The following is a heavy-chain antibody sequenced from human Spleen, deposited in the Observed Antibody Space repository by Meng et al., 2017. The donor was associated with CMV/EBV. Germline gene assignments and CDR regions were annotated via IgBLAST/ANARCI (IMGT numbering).Heavy chain of an antibody. V-gene: IGHV3-7*01. J-gene: IGHJ6*02. Sequence: GESLKISCAASGFTFSSYWMSWVRQAPGKGLEWVANIKQDESEKYYVDSVKGRFTISRDNAKNSLYLQMNSLRAEDTAVYYCARGGIKGDFWSGPYYYYGMDVWGQGTTVTVSS. CDR3: ARGGIKGDFWSGPYYYYGMDV. CDR2: IKQDESEK. CDR1: GFTFSSYW. D-gene: IGHD3-3*01.